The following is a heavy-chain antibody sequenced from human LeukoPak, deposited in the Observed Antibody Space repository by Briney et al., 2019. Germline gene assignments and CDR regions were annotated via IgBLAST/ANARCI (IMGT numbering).Heavy chain of an antibody. CDR1: GYTFTSYD. CDR2: MNPNSGNT. Sequence: ASVNVSCKASGYTFTSYDINWVRQATGQGLEWMGWMNPNSGNTGYAQKFQGRVTITRNTSISTAYMELSSLRSEDTAVYYCARGESGTDNGLNDYWGQGTLVTVSS. V-gene: IGHV1-8*03. CDR3: ARGESGTDNGLNDY. D-gene: IGHD1-7*01. J-gene: IGHJ4*02.